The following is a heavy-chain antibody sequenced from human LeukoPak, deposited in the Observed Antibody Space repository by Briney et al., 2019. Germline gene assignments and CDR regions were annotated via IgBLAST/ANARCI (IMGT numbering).Heavy chain of an antibody. Sequence: GGSLRLSCAASGFTFSSYAMSWVRQAPGKGLEWVSGISGSGDSTHYADSVKGRFTISRDNSKSTLYLQMNSLRAEDTALYYCAKIMRYYYYGMDVWGQGTTVTVSS. D-gene: IGHD2-8*01. CDR1: GFTFSSYA. V-gene: IGHV3-23*01. J-gene: IGHJ6*02. CDR2: ISGSGDST. CDR3: AKIMRYYYYGMDV.